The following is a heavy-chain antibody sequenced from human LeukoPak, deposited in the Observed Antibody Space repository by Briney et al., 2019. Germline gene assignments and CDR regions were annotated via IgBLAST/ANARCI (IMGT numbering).Heavy chain of an antibody. CDR3: ARSPKGGYYYDSSAWNWFDP. J-gene: IGHJ5*02. V-gene: IGHV3-21*03. D-gene: IGHD3-22*01. CDR1: GFTFSSYS. CDR2: ISSGSSYM. Sequence: GGSLRLSCAASGFTFSSYSMNWVRQAPGTGLEWVSSISSGSSYMSYADSVKGRFTVSRDNAKNSLHLQMNSLRAEDTAVYYCARSPKGGYYYDSSAWNWFDPWGQGTLVTVSS.